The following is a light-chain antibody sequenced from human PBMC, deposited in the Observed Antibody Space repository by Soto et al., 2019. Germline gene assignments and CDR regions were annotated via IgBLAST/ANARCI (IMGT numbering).Light chain of an antibody. J-gene: IGKJ5*01. CDR1: QSISSY. V-gene: IGKV1-9*01. Sequence: DIQMTQSPSSLSASVGDRVTTTCRASQSISSYLNWYQQKPGKAPKLLIYAASSLQSGVPSRFSGSGSGTEFTLTISSLQPEDFATYYCQQLNSYPFTFGQGTRLEIK. CDR3: QQLNSYPFT. CDR2: AAS.